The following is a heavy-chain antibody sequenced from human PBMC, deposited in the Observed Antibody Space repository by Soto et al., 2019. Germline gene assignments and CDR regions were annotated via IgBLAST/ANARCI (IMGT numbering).Heavy chain of an antibody. V-gene: IGHV3-48*03. Sequence: GGSLRLSCAASGLTFNSYEMYWVRQAPGEGLEWVAYISGSGGTIYYADSVQGRFTISRDNRKNSLYLQMNSLRVEDTAVYYCARAQGWEQLRMDAWGQGTKVTVSS. CDR1: GLTFNSYE. CDR3: ARAQGWEQLRMDA. D-gene: IGHD1-26*01. CDR2: ISGSGGTI. J-gene: IGHJ6*02.